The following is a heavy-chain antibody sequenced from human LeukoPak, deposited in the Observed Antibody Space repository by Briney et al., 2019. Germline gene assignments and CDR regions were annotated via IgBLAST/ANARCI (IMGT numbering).Heavy chain of an antibody. V-gene: IGHV3-23*01. CDR2: ISGSGGAGT. CDR1: GFTFSSYW. CDR3: VKDRGGSPFYGMDV. Sequence: GGSLRLSCAASGFTFSSYWMSWVRQAPGKGLEWVSTISGSGGAGTYYADSVKGRFTVSRDNSRNTLYLPMNSLRAEDTAVYYCVKDRGGSPFYGMDVWGQGTTVTVPS. D-gene: IGHD1-26*01. J-gene: IGHJ6*02.